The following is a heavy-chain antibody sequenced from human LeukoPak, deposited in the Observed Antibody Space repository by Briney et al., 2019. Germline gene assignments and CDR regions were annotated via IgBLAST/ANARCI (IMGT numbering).Heavy chain of an antibody. Sequence: PGRSLRLSCVASGFTFNHYGMHWFRQAPGKGLEWVAVISFDGSSKYYADSVKGRFTISRDDSKNTLYLQMNGLRADDTAVYYCAKQEIGTNWSGGFWGQGTLVTVAS. J-gene: IGHJ4*02. V-gene: IGHV3-30*18. CDR3: AKQEIGTNWSGGF. CDR2: ISFDGSSK. CDR1: GFTFNHYG. D-gene: IGHD3-10*01.